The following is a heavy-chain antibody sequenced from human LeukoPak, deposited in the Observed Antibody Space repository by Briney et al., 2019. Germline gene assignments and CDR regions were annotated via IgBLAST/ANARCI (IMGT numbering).Heavy chain of an antibody. V-gene: IGHV4-59*08. J-gene: IGHJ4*02. CDR3: ARASSYTGHLGW. CDR2: IYYSGST. Sequence: PSGTLSLTCTVSGGSISSYYWSWIRQPPGKGLEWIGYIYYSGSTNYNPSLKSRVTISVDTSKNQFSLNLISVTAADTAVYYCARASSYTGHLGWWGQGTLVTVSS. D-gene: IGHD2-2*01. CDR1: GGSISSYY.